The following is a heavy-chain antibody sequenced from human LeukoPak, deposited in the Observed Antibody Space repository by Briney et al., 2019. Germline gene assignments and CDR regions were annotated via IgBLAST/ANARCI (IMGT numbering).Heavy chain of an antibody. CDR1: GFTFRDYG. Sequence: GGSLRLSCAASGFTFRDYGMNWVRQAPGKGLEWVSYIGTSTSNIYYADSVKGRFTISRDNAKNSLYLQMSSLRVEDTAVYYCARGPAGDPFDHWGQGTLVTVSS. J-gene: IGHJ4*02. CDR3: ARGPAGDPFDH. CDR2: IGTSTSNI. V-gene: IGHV3-48*01. D-gene: IGHD3-16*01.